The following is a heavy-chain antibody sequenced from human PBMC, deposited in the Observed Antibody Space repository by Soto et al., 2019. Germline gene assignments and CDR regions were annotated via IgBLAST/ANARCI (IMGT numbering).Heavy chain of an antibody. CDR3: ARNRRFLEWLDY. Sequence: QMHLVESGGGVVQPGRSLTLSCVASGFTFTSYGIHWVRQAPDKGLGWVAVIWYDGSNKYYGDSVKGRFSISRDNSKNSVYLQSIILRAEDTAVYSGARNRRFLEWLDYWGQGTVVSVTP. V-gene: IGHV3-33*01. CDR1: GFTFTSYG. CDR2: IWYDGSNK. D-gene: IGHD3-3*01. J-gene: IGHJ4*02.